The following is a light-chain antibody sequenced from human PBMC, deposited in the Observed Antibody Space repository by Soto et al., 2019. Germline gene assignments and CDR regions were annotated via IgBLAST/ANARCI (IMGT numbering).Light chain of an antibody. CDR2: GAS. Sequence: EIVLTQSPGTLSLSRGERATLSCRASQSVTYSFLAWYQKKPGQAPSLLIYGASSRATGIPDRFSGSGSGTDFTLTISRREPEAFAVYYCQQYGGSPLTFGGGTKVEIK. J-gene: IGKJ4*01. CDR1: QSVTYSF. V-gene: IGKV3-20*01. CDR3: QQYGGSPLT.